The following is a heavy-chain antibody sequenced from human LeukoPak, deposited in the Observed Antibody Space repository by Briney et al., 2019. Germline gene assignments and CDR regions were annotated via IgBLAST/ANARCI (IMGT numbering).Heavy chain of an antibody. Sequence: PGGSLRLSCAASGFTFSDSGMRWVRQAPGKGLEWVAIISFDGSRRFYADSVRGRFTVSRDNSKNTLFLQMDSLSADDTGVYYCAKEGTDYGDYPYFFDYWGQGTLVTVSS. J-gene: IGHJ4*02. D-gene: IGHD4-17*01. CDR1: GFTFSDSG. CDR3: AKEGTDYGDYPYFFDY. V-gene: IGHV3-30*18. CDR2: ISFDGSRR.